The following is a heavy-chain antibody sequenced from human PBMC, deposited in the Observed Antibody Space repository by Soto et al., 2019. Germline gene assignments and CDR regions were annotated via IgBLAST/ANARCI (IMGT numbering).Heavy chain of an antibody. J-gene: IGHJ4*02. CDR3: ARSEMTYNWND. V-gene: IGHV3-23*01. D-gene: IGHD1-20*01. CDR1: GFTFRGDA. CDR2: ISGSGEMT. Sequence: EMQLLESGGDLVQPGGSLRLACAASGFTFRGDAMSWVRQAPGKGLEWVSSISGSGEMTHYAESVKGRFTISRDNSKNTLHLQMESLRAEDTAVYYCARSEMTYNWNDWGQGTLVTVSS.